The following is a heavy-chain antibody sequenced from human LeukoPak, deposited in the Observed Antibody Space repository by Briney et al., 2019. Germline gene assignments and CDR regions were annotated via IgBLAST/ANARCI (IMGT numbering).Heavy chain of an antibody. J-gene: IGHJ4*02. CDR1: GGSISSFH. CDR2: IYYSGST. Sequence: SETLSLSCTVSGGSISSFHWSWIRQPPGKGLECIGYIYYSGSTNYNPSLKSRVTISVDTSKNQFSLKLSSVTAADTAVYYCARYYCSGVCYNFDYWGQGTLVTVSS. CDR3: ARYYCSGVCYNFDY. D-gene: IGHD2-21*02. V-gene: IGHV4-59*08.